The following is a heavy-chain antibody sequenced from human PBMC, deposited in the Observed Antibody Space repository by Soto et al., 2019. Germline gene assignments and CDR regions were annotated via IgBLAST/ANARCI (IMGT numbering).Heavy chain of an antibody. D-gene: IGHD6-19*01. CDR1: GYSFTSYW. V-gene: IGHV5-51*01. CDR2: IYPGDSDT. CDR3: ARVIAVAGRPYYYYGMDV. Sequence: PGESLKICCKGSGYSFTSYWIGWVRQMPGKGLEWMGIIYPGDSDTRYSPSFQGQVTISADKSISTAYLQWSSLKASDTAMYYCARVIAVAGRPYYYYGMDVWGQGTTVTVSS. J-gene: IGHJ6*02.